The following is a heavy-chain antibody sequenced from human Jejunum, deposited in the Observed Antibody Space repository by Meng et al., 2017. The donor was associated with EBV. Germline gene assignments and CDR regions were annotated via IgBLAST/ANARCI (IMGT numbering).Heavy chain of an antibody. Sequence: LGESGGGLVQPGGSLRLSCVGSGYTFSNYWMHWVRQTPGKGLVWVSRINEDGTHTDYADSVKGRFTISRDNAKNTLTLQMNSLRVEDTAVYYCSRDLRGPFDYWGQGTLVTVSS. CDR1: GYTFSNYW. D-gene: IGHD3-16*01. V-gene: IGHV3-74*01. CDR2: INEDGTHT. CDR3: SRDLRGPFDY. J-gene: IGHJ4*02.